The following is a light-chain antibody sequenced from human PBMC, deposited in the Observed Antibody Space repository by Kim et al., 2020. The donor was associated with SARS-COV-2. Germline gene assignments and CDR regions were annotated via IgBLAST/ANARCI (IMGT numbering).Light chain of an antibody. Sequence: SPGESATLTCRASQSVGGNLAWYQQKPGQAPRLVIYGASTRATGVPARFSGSGYGTEFTLTISSLQSEDFAVYYCQQYNNWPPLTFGPGTKVDIK. CDR2: GAS. CDR3: QQYNNWPPLT. J-gene: IGKJ3*01. CDR1: QSVGGN. V-gene: IGKV3-15*01.